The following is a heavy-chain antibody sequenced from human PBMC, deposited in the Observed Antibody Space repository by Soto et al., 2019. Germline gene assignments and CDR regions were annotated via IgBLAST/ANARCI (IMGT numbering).Heavy chain of an antibody. V-gene: IGHV3-30*18. Sequence: QVQLVESGGGVVQPGTSLRLSCAASGFTFNNYGMHWVRQAPGTGLEWVAAISSHGSDKYYADSVKGRLTISRDNSKNTLHPQMHSLRAEDTAVYYCAKDQGIAASHGIDWGQGTMVTVSS. CDR1: GFTFNNYG. D-gene: IGHD6-13*01. J-gene: IGHJ3*01. CDR2: ISSHGSDK. CDR3: AKDQGIAASHGID.